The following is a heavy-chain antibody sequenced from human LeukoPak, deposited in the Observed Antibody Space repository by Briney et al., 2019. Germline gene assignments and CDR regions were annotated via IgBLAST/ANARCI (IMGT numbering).Heavy chain of an antibody. CDR1: GFTFGMYA. CDR3: ASGSSGSYDSYFDY. J-gene: IGHJ4*02. Sequence: GGSLRLSRAASGFTFGMYAMSWVRQAPGKGLEWVAVISYDGSNKYYADSVKGRFTISRDNSKNTLYLQMNSLRAEDTAVYYCASGSSGSYDSYFDYWGQGTLVTVSS. CDR2: ISYDGSNK. V-gene: IGHV3-30*04. D-gene: IGHD3-10*01.